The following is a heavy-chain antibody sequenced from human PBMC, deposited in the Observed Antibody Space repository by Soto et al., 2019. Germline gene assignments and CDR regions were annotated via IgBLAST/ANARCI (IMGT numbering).Heavy chain of an antibody. CDR2: MNPNSGNT. Sequence: ASVKVSCKASGYTFTSYDINWVRQATGQGLEWMGWMNPNSGNTGYAQKFQGRVTMTRNTSISTAYMELNSLRDEDTAVYYCARIDCTGNNCKPYYHYGMDVWGQGTTVTVSS. CDR3: ARIDCTGNNCKPYYHYGMDV. V-gene: IGHV1-8*01. CDR1: GYTFTSYD. J-gene: IGHJ6*02. D-gene: IGHD2-8*02.